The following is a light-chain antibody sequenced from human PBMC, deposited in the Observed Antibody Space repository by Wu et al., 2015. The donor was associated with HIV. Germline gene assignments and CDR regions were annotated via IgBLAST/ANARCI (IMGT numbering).Light chain of an antibody. V-gene: IGKV1-39*01. CDR1: QSIRNS. J-gene: IGKJ2*01. CDR2: AAS. Sequence: DIQMTQSPPSLSASVGDRVTITCRASQSIRNSLNWYQQRPGKAPKLLVYAASSLQSGVPSRFSGSGSGTDFTLTISSLQPEDFAVYYCQQSYSTPRTFGQGTKLEIK. CDR3: QQSYSTPRT.